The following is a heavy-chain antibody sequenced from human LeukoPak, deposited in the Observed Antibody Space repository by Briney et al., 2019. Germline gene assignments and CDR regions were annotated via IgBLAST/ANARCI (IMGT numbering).Heavy chain of an antibody. CDR1: GFTSSSYA. D-gene: IGHD1-26*01. V-gene: IGHV3-23*01. CDR3: AKLRSGTTGNVEI. CDR2: ISGSGGNT. J-gene: IGHJ3*02. Sequence: GGSLRLSCAASGFTSSSYAMSWVRQAPGKGLEWVSTISGSGGNTYYADSVKGRFTISRDNSKNTLYLQMNSLRAEDSAAYYCAKLRSGTTGNVEIWGQGTMVTVSS.